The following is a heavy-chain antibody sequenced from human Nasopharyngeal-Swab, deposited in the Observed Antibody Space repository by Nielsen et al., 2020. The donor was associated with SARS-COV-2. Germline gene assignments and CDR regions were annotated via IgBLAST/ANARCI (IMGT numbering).Heavy chain of an antibody. V-gene: IGHV3-48*04. CDR2: ISSSGSTI. CDR1: GFTFSSYA. D-gene: IGHD5-18*01. Sequence: GGSLRLSCATLGFTFSSYAMSWVRQAPGKGLEWVSYISSSGSTIYYADSVKGRFTISRDNAKNSLYLQMNSLRAEDTAVYYCARQQLWLHYFDYWGQGTLVTVSS. J-gene: IGHJ4*02. CDR3: ARQQLWLHYFDY.